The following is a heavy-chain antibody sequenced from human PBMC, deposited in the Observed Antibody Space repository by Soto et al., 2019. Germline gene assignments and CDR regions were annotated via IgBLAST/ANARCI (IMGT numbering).Heavy chain of an antibody. J-gene: IGHJ4*02. CDR3: ARHAPEYSGYDTEFDY. CDR1: GGSISSYY. D-gene: IGHD5-12*01. CDR2: IYYSGST. V-gene: IGHV4-59*08. Sequence: QVQLQESGPGLVKPSETLSLTCTVSGGSISSYYWSWIRQPPGKGLEWIGYIYYSGSTNYNPSLKSRVTISVDTSKNQFSRTLSSVTAADTAVYYCARHAPEYSGYDTEFDYWGQGTLVTVSS.